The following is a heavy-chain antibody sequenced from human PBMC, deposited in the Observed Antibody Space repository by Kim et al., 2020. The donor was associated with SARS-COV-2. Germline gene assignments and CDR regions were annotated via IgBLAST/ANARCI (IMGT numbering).Heavy chain of an antibody. D-gene: IGHD3-16*01. CDR1: GGSFSGYY. Sequence: SETLSLTCAVYGGSFSGYYWSWIRQPPGKGLEWIGEINHSGSTNYNPSRKSRVTISVDTSTNQFSLKLSSVTAADTAVYYCARGGLKRAFDIWGQGTMVTVSS. V-gene: IGHV4-34*01. J-gene: IGHJ3*02. CDR2: INHSGST. CDR3: ARGGLKRAFDI.